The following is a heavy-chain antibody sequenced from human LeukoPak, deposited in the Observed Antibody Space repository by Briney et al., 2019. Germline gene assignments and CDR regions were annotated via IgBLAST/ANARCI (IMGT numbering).Heavy chain of an antibody. CDR2: ISYDGSNK. CDR1: GFPFSSYA. D-gene: IGHD6-13*01. CDR3: AREVASGSSWPGYYYGMDV. J-gene: IGHJ6*02. Sequence: PGRSLRLSCAASGFPFSSYAMHWVRQAPGKGLEWVAVISYDGSNKYYADSVKGRFTISRDNSKNTLYLQMNSLRAEDTAVYYCAREVASGSSWPGYYYGMDVWGQGTTVTVSS. V-gene: IGHV3-30*04.